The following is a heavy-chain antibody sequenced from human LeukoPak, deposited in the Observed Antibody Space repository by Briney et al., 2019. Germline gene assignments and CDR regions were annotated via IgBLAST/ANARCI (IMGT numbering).Heavy chain of an antibody. D-gene: IGHD3-10*01. Sequence: ASVKVSCKASGYTFTGYYMHWVRQAPGQGLEWMGWINPNSGGTNYAQKFQGRVTMIRDASISTAYMELSRLRSDDTAVYYCARTDRTITMVRGGDLDYWGQGTLVTVSS. CDR2: INPNSGGT. J-gene: IGHJ4*02. V-gene: IGHV1-2*02. CDR3: ARTDRTITMVRGGDLDY. CDR1: GYTFTGYY.